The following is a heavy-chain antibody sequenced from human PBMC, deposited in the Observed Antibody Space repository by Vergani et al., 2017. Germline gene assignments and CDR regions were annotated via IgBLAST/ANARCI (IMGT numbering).Heavy chain of an antibody. CDR2: INPSGGHT. CDR1: GYTFSNYY. J-gene: IGHJ4*02. Sequence: QVQVVQSGAEVKKSGASVKVSCKTSGYTFSNYYMHWVRQAPGQGLEWMGIINPSGGHTNYAQKFQGRVTMTRDTSTSTVYMELSCLRSDDTAVYYCARDRLGIEDPRFDYWGQGTLVTVSS. V-gene: IGHV1-46*01. D-gene: IGHD7-27*01. CDR3: ARDRLGIEDPRFDY.